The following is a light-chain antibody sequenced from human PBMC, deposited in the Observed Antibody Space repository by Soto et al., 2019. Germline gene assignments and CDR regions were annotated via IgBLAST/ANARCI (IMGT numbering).Light chain of an antibody. CDR3: SSYAGSNNLGV. V-gene: IGLV2-8*01. CDR2: EVS. J-gene: IGLJ3*02. CDR1: TNDVGGYNY. Sequence: QSALTQPPSASGSPGQSVTISCTGTTNDVGGYNYVSWYQQLPGKAPKLMIYEVSKRPSGVPDRFSGSKSGNTASLTVSGLQAEDEADYYCSSYAGSNNLGVFGGGTKLTVL.